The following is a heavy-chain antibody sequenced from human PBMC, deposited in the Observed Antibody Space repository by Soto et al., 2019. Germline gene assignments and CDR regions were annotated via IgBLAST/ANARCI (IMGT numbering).Heavy chain of an antibody. CDR2: TYYRSIWQP. V-gene: IGHV6-1*01. CDR1: GDSVSSNDAV. Sequence: QVQLQQSGPGLVKPSQTLSLTCAISGDSVSSNDAVWNWIRQSPSRGLEWLGRTYYRSIWQPEYAVSVKGRMTSNPDASKNQFSLQLNAVTPEDTAMYYCARLVGNSWLDHWGQGTLVTVSA. J-gene: IGHJ5*02. CDR3: ARLVGNSWLDH. D-gene: IGHD6-6*01.